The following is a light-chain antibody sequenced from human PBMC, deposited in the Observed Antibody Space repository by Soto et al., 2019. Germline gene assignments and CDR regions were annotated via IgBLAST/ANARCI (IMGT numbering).Light chain of an antibody. CDR3: QQYDSYWT. Sequence: DIQMTQSPSTLSASVGDRVTITRRASQNIGNWLAWYQQXPGQAPKLLIYDVSSLESGVPPRLSGSGSGTEFTLTISSLQPDDYATDYCQQYDSYWTFGQGTKVDIK. CDR2: DVS. CDR1: QNIGNW. J-gene: IGKJ1*01. V-gene: IGKV1-5*01.